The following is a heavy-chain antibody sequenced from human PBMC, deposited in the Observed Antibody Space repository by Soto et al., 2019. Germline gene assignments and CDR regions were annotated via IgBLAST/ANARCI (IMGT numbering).Heavy chain of an antibody. CDR1: GGTFSSYT. CDR3: ARLGYCSSTSCYAGPGGRPLNDY. J-gene: IGHJ4*02. CDR2: IIPILGIA. V-gene: IGHV1-69*02. D-gene: IGHD2-2*01. Sequence: ASVKVSCKASGGTFSSYTISWVRQAPGQGLEWMGRIIPILGIANYAQKFQGRVTITADKSTSTAYMELSSLRSEDTAVYYCARLGYCSSTSCYAGPGGRPLNDYWGQGTLVTVSS.